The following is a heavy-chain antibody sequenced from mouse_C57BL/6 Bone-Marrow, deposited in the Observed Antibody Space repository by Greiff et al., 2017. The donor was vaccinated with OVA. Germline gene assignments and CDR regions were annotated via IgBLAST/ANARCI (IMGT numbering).Heavy chain of an antibody. J-gene: IGHJ3*01. CDR1: GYAFTNYL. CDR2: INPGSGGT. CDR3: ARSGTTVVAND. V-gene: IGHV1-54*02. Sequence: QVQLQQSGAELVRPGTSVKVSCKASGYAFTNYLIEWVKQRPGQGLEWIGVINPGSGGTNYNEKFKGKATFTADTSSNTAYMQLSSLTTEDSAIYYCARSGTTVVANDWGQGTLVTVSA. D-gene: IGHD1-1*01.